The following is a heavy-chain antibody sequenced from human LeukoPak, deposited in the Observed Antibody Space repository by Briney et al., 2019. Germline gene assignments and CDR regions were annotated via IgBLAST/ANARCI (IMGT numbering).Heavy chain of an antibody. V-gene: IGHV1-69*05. CDR2: IIPRFGTE. CDR1: GGTFSRSA. J-gene: IGHJ6*03. D-gene: IGHD5-12*01. Sequence: GASVKVSCKASGGTFSRSAVSWVRQAPGQGLEWMGGIIPRFGTEDYAQKFQGRVTITTDESTTTAYMELNSLRSEDTAVYYCARGVVATRGYYYMDVWGKGTTVTVSS. CDR3: ARGVVATRGYYYMDV.